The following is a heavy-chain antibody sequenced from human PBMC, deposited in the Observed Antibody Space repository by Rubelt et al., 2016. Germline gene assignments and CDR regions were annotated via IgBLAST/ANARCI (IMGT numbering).Heavy chain of an antibody. V-gene: IGHV3-64*01. J-gene: IGHJ4*02. D-gene: IGHD3-22*01. CDR2: ISSNGGST. CDR1: GFTFSNYA. Sequence: EVHLEESGGGLVQPGGSLRLSCAASGFTFSNYAMHWVHQAPGKGLEYVSAISSNGGSTYYANSVKGRFTISRDNSKNTLYLQMNSLRAEDTAMYHCARHYYDSRNYFSGDYWGQGTLVTVSS. CDR3: ARHYYDSRNYFSGDY.